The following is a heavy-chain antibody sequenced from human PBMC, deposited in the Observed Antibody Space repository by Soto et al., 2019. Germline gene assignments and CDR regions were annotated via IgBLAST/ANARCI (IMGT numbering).Heavy chain of an antibody. CDR3: ARGPYSSSWSGYYYGMDV. CDR1: GGSISSSNW. V-gene: IGHV4-4*02. Sequence: SETLSLTCAVSGGSISSSNWWSWVRQPPGKGLEWIGEIYHSGSTNYNPSLKSRVTISVDKSKNQFSLKLSSVTAADTAVYYCARGPYSSSWSGYYYGMDVWGQGTTVTVSS. J-gene: IGHJ6*02. D-gene: IGHD6-13*01. CDR2: IYHSGST.